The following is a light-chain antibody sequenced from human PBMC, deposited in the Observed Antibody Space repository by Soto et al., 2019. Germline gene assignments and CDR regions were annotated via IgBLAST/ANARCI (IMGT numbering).Light chain of an antibody. Sequence: DIQMTQSPSSLSASVGDRVTITCRASQTIASYLNWYQQKPGEAPRLLIYATSFLQSGVPSRFSGTRSGTDFTLTISSLQLKDFATYYCQHAYRNPPFTFGQGTKVEIK. J-gene: IGKJ2*01. V-gene: IGKV1-39*01. CDR3: QHAYRNPPFT. CDR1: QTIASY. CDR2: ATS.